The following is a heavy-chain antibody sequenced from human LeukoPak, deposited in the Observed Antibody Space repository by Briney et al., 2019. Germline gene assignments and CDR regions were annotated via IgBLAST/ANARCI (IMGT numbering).Heavy chain of an antibody. CDR1: GFTFSSYA. CDR3: ARDRLSETSGRDAFDI. CDR2: ISGGGGST. Sequence: GGSLRLSCAASGFTFSSYAMNWVRQAPGKGLEWVSTISGGGGSTYYTDSVKGRLTISRDNSKNTLYLQMNSLRAEHTAVYYCARDRLSETSGRDAFDIWGQGTMVTVSS. J-gene: IGHJ3*02. D-gene: IGHD3-3*01. V-gene: IGHV3-23*01.